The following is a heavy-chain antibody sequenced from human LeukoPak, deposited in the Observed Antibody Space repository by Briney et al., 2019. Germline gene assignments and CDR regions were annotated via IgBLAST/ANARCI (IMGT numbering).Heavy chain of an antibody. CDR1: GFTFSSYA. V-gene: IGHV3-23*01. Sequence: PGGSLRLSCAASGFTFSSYAMNWVRQAPGKGLEWVSTISSSGGSTKYADSVKGRFTISRDNSKNTLYLQMSTLRVEDTAVYYCAKEVVATIITPFDYWGQGTLVTVSS. D-gene: IGHD5-12*01. J-gene: IGHJ4*02. CDR2: ISSSGGST. CDR3: AKEVVATIITPFDY.